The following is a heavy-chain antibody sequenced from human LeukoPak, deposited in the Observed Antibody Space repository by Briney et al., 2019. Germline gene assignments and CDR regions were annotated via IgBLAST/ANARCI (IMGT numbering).Heavy chain of an antibody. CDR3: ARNWGSHCGGDCYSSYFDY. CDR2: IYYSGST. D-gene: IGHD2-21*02. CDR1: GGSISNKY. J-gene: IGHJ4*02. V-gene: IGHV4-59*12. Sequence: SETLSLTCTVSGGSISNKYWSWIRQPPGKGLEWIGYIYYSGSTNYNPSLKSRVTILVDTSKNQFSLKLSSVTAADTALYYCARNWGSHCGGDCYSSYFDYWGQGTLVTVSS.